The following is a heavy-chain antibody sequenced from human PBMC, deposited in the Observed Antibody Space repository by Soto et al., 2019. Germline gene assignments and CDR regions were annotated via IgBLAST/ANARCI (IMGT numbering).Heavy chain of an antibody. V-gene: IGHV1-69*02. CDR3: TSSYGSGYRAFDY. CDR1: GDTFTFYS. J-gene: IGHJ4*02. D-gene: IGHD3-10*01. CDR2: INPILSMS. Sequence: QVQLVQSGAEVKRPGSSVKVSCKASGDTFTFYSINWVRQAPGLGLEWMGRINPILSMSNYAQRFQGRVTMPADKSTSRAYMELSCLRSEDTAIYYCTSSYGSGYRAFDYWGPGALVTVSS.